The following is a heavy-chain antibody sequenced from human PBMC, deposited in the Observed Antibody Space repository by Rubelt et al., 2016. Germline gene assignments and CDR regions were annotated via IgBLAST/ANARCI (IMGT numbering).Heavy chain of an antibody. D-gene: IGHD3-16*02. J-gene: IGHJ4*02. CDR1: GFTFKSYR. CDR3: ARDGLGYYDYVWGSYRSSFFDY. V-gene: IGHV3-7*01. CDR2: VNRDGSET. Sequence: EVQLVESGGDLVKPGGSLRLSCAASGFTFKSYRMSWVRQAPGKGLEWVANVNRDGSETRYVDSVKGRFTISRDQAKNSVFLQMNSLRAEDTAVYYCARDGLGYYDYVWGSYRSSFFDYWGQGTLVTVSS.